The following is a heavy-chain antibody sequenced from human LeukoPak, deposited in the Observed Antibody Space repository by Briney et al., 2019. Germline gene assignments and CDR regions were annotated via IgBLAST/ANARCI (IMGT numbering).Heavy chain of an antibody. CDR3: ASLGITGTTRAFDY. V-gene: IGHV1-69*04. CDR2: IIPILGIA. CDR1: GGTFSSYA. D-gene: IGHD1-20*01. J-gene: IGHJ4*02. Sequence: SVKVSCKASGGTFSSYAISWVRQAPGQGLEWMGRIIPILGIASYAQKFQGRVTITADKSTSTAYMELSSLRSEDTAVYYCASLGITGTTRAFDYWGQGTLVTVSS.